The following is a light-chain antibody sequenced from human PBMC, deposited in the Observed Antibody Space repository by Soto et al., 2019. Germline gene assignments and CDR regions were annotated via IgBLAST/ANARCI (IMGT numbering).Light chain of an antibody. CDR1: QSVLYSSNNKNY. CDR3: QQYYSTPQT. CDR2: WAS. V-gene: IGKV4-1*01. Sequence: DIVMTQSPDSLAVSLGERATFDCKSSQSVLYSSNNKNYLAWYQQKPGQPPKLLIYWASTRESGVPDRFSGSGSGTDFTLTISSLQAEDVAVYYCQQYYSTPQTFGQGTKVEI. J-gene: IGKJ1*01.